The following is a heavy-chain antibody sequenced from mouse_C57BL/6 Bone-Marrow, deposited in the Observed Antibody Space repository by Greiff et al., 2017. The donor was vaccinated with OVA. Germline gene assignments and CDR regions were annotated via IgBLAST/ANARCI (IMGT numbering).Heavy chain of an antibody. D-gene: IGHD2-1*01. Sequence: EVQLQESGPELVKPGASVKMSCKASGYTFTDYNMHWVKQSHGKSLEWIGYINPNNGGTSYNQKFKGKATLTVNKSSSTAYMELRSLTSEDSAVYYCAGDGNYKGYYFDYWGQGTTLTVSS. V-gene: IGHV1-22*01. CDR2: INPNNGGT. J-gene: IGHJ2*01. CDR3: AGDGNYKGYYFDY. CDR1: GYTFTDYN.